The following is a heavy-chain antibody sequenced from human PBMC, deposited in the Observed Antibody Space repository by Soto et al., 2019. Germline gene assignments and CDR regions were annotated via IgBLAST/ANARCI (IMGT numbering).Heavy chain of an antibody. Sequence: GASVKVSCKASGGTFSSYAISWVRQAPGQGLEWMGGIIPIFGTANYAQKFQGRVTITADESTSTAYMELSSLRSEDTAVYYCATPKPYYYDSSGYYYWGQGTLVTVSS. V-gene: IGHV1-69*01. J-gene: IGHJ4*02. CDR2: IIPIFGTA. D-gene: IGHD3-22*01. CDR1: GGTFSSYA. CDR3: ATPKPYYYDSSGYYY.